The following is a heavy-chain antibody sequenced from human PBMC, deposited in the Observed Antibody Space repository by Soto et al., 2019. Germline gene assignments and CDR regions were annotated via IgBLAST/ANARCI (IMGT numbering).Heavy chain of an antibody. CDR3: ARVGRYYYDSSGYLGYYYGMDV. CDR2: IYYSGST. V-gene: IGHV4-59*01. D-gene: IGHD3-22*01. J-gene: IGHJ6*02. Sequence: PSETLSLTCTVSGGSISSYYWSWIRQPPGKGLEWIGYIYYSGSTNYNPSLKSRVTISVDTSKNQFSLKLSSVTAADTAVYYCARVGRYYYDSSGYLGYYYGMDVWGQGTTVTVSS. CDR1: GGSISSYY.